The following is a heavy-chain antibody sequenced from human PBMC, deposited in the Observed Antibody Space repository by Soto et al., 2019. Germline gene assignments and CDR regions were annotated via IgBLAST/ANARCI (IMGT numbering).Heavy chain of an antibody. J-gene: IGHJ4*02. CDR2: IYYSGST. D-gene: IGHD1-26*01. CDR3: ARHQRGGELLPFAY. Sequence: SETLSLTCTVSGGSISSSSYYWGGIRQPPGKGLEWIGSIYYSGSTYYNPSLKSRVTISVDTSKNQFSLKLSSVTAADTAVYYRARHQRGGELLPFAYWGQGTLVTVSS. CDR1: GGSISSSSYY. V-gene: IGHV4-39*01.